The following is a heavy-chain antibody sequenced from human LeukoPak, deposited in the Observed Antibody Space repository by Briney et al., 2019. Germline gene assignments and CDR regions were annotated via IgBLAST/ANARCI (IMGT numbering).Heavy chain of an antibody. J-gene: IGHJ6*02. D-gene: IGHD3-9*01. CDR2: ISVYNGNT. CDR3: ARLTGYYPYYYYGMDV. Sequence: ASVKVSCQASGGTFSSYAISWVRQAPGQGLEWMGWISVYNGNTNYTQKLQGRVTMTTDTSTSTAYMELRSLRSDDTAVYYCARLTGYYPYYYYGMDVWGQGTTVTVSS. CDR1: GGTFSSYA. V-gene: IGHV1-18*01.